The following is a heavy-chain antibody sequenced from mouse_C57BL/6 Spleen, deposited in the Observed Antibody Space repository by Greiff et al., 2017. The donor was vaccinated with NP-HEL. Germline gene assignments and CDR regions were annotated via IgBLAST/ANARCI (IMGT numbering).Heavy chain of an antibody. CDR2: IWSGGST. D-gene: IGHD1-1*01. CDR3: ARNYRQFITTVVAPLDV. J-gene: IGHJ1*03. V-gene: IGHV2-2*01. CDR1: GFSLTSYG. Sequence: VMLVESGPGLVQPSQSLSITCTVSGFSLTSYGVHWVRQSPGKGLEWLGVIWSGGSTDYNAAFISRLSISKDNSKSQVFFKMNSLQADDTAIYYCARNYRQFITTVVAPLDVWGTGTTVTVSS.